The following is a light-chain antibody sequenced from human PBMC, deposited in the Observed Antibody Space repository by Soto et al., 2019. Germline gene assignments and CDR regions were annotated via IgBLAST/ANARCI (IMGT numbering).Light chain of an antibody. J-gene: IGKJ5*01. Sequence: EIVMTQAPATLSVSPRERASLSCRPSQSVRSNLAWYQQKPGQAPRLLIYGASTRAPGIPARFSGFGSGTDFALTISSLQSEDFAIYYCQQYNTWPAITFGQGTRLEIK. CDR2: GAS. CDR1: QSVRSN. CDR3: QQYNTWPAIT. V-gene: IGKV3D-15*01.